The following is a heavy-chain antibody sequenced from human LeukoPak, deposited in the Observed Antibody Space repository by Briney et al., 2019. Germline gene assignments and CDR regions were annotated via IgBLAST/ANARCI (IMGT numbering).Heavy chain of an antibody. CDR2: INHSGST. CDR3: ARGRPAATDYYYYYGMDV. Sequence: SETLSLTCAVYGGSFSGYYWSWIRQPPGKGLEWIGEINHSGSTNYNPSLKSRVTISVDTSKNQSSLKLSSVTAADTAVYYCARGRPAATDYYYYYGMDVWGKGTTVTVSS. D-gene: IGHD2-2*01. V-gene: IGHV4-34*01. CDR1: GGSFSGYY. J-gene: IGHJ6*04.